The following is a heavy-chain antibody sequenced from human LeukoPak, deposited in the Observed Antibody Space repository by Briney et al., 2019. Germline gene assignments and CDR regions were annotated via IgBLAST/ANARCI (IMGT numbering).Heavy chain of an antibody. CDR3: ASGTVGNHALDY. V-gene: IGHV3-21*01. J-gene: IGHJ4*02. Sequence: GGSLRLSCAASGLTFSRYNMNWVRQAPGKGLEWVSSIGTSSNNIHYTDSVKGRFTISRDNAKNSLYLQVDSLRVEDTAVYFCASGTVGNHALDYWGQVTLVTVSS. D-gene: IGHD1-14*01. CDR2: IGTSSNNI. CDR1: GLTFSRYN.